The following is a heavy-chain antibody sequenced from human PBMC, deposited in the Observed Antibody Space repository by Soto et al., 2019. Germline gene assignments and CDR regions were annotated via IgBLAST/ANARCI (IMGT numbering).Heavy chain of an antibody. J-gene: IGHJ4*02. V-gene: IGHV4-31*03. CDR1: GGSISSGAHY. Sequence: PSETLSLTCTVSGGSISSGAHYWSWILHLPGKGLEWIGNIYYSGSNYYNPSLKSRVTISVDTSNNQFSLNLSSVTAADTAIYYCARDRYGVPRGDYFDSWGQGILVTVS. CDR2: IYYSGSN. CDR3: ARDRYGVPRGDYFDS. D-gene: IGHD4-17*01.